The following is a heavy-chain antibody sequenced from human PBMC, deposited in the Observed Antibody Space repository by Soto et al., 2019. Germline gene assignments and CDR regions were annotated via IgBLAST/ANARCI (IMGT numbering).Heavy chain of an antibody. CDR3: AIDRNNHYITGRAFDI. J-gene: IGHJ3*02. Sequence: EVQLVESGGGLVQPGRSLRLSCAASGFTFDEYAMHWVRQAPGKGLEGVSGISWNSGSIGYADSVKGRFTISRDNAKNSLYLQMNSLRAEDTALYCCAIDRNNHYITGRAFDIWGQGTMVTVSS. V-gene: IGHV3-9*01. CDR2: ISWNSGSI. D-gene: IGHD4-4*01. CDR1: GFTFDEYA.